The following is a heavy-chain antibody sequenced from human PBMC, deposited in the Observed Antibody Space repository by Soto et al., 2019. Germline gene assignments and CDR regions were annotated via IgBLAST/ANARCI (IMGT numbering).Heavy chain of an antibody. CDR2: ISYDGSNK. CDR1: GFTFSSYG. V-gene: IGHV3-30*18. Sequence: QVQLVESGGGVVQPGRSLRLSCAASGFTFSSYGMHWVRQAPGKGLEWVAVISYDGSNKYYADSVKGRFTISRDNSKNTRYLQMNSLRAEDTAVYYCAKDQGGYGGYDESDYYYGMDVWGQGTTVTVSS. CDR3: AKDQGGYGGYDESDYYYGMDV. D-gene: IGHD5-12*01. J-gene: IGHJ6*02.